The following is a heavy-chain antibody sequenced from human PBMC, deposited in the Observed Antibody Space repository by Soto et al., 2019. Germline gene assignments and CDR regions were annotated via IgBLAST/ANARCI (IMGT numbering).Heavy chain of an antibody. CDR2: ISSTTNYI. Sequence: GGSLRLSCAASGFAFTRYIMNWVRQAPGKGLEWVSSISSTTNYIYYGDSMKGRFTISRDNAKNSLYLEMNSLRAEDTAVYYCARESEDLTSNFDYWGQGTMVTVSS. CDR3: ARESEDLTSNFDY. J-gene: IGHJ4*02. CDR1: GFAFTRYI. V-gene: IGHV3-21*06.